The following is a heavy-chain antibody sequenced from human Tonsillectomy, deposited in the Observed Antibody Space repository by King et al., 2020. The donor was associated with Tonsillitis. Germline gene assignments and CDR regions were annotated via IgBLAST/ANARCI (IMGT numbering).Heavy chain of an antibody. CDR1: GYRFTSDW. J-gene: IGHJ4*02. CDR2: IDPTDSYT. CDR3: ARRTCSSTSCYFNY. D-gene: IGHD2-2*01. Sequence: QLVQSGAEVKKPGESLRISCKGSGYRFTSDWISWVRQMPGKGLEWMGRIDPTDSYTYYSPSFKGHVTISADKSISTAYLQWSSLKASDTAMYYCARRTCSSTSCYFNYWGQGTLVTVSS. V-gene: IGHV5-10-1*03.